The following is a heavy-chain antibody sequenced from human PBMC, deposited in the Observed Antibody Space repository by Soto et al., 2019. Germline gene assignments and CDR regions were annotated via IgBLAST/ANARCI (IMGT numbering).Heavy chain of an antibody. CDR3: ARGAGVVVPAVPSPRKYGMDV. J-gene: IGHJ6*02. Sequence: GASVKVSCKASGYTFTGYYMHWVRQAPGQGLEWMGWINPNSGGTNYAQKFQGWVTMTRDTSISTAYMELSRLRSDDTAVYYCARGAGVVVPAVPSPRKYGMDVWGQGTTVTVSS. D-gene: IGHD2-2*01. V-gene: IGHV1-2*04. CDR1: GYTFTGYY. CDR2: INPNSGGT.